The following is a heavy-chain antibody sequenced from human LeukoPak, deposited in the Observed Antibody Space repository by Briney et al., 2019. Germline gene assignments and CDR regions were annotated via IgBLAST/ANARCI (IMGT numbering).Heavy chain of an antibody. D-gene: IGHD6-13*01. J-gene: IGHJ4*02. CDR1: GFTFSSYG. CDR2: ISYDGSNK. V-gene: IGHV3-30*03. CDR3: ARGGYSSSWCNY. Sequence: PGGSLRLSCAASGFTFSSYGMHWVRQAPGKGLEWVAVISYDGSNKYYADSVKGRFTISRDNSKNTLYLQMNSLRAEDTAVYYCARGGYSSSWCNYWGQGTLVTVSS.